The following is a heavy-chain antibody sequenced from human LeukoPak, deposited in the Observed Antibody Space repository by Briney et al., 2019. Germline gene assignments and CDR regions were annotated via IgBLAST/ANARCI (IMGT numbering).Heavy chain of an antibody. V-gene: IGHV4-59*08. CDR3: ARSSSWNWFDP. CDR2: IYYSGST. Sequence: SETLSLTCTVSGGSISSYYWSWIRQPPGKGLEWIGYIYYSGSTNYNPSLKSRVTISVDTSKNQFSLKLSSVTAADTAVYYCARSSSWNWFDPRGQGTLVTVSS. D-gene: IGHD6-13*01. J-gene: IGHJ5*02. CDR1: GGSISSYY.